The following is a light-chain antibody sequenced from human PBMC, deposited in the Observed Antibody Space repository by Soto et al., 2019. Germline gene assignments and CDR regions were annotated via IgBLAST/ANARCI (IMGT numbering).Light chain of an antibody. V-gene: IGLV4-69*01. CDR3: QTWGTGIVI. CDR2: LNRDGSH. Sequence: QLVLTQSPSASASLGASVKLTCTLSSGHSHYAIAWHQQQPEKGPRYLMKLNRDGSHSKGDGIPNRFSGSSSGAERYLTISSLQSEDEADYYWQTWGTGIVIFVGGTKVTV. J-gene: IGLJ2*01. CDR1: SGHSHYA.